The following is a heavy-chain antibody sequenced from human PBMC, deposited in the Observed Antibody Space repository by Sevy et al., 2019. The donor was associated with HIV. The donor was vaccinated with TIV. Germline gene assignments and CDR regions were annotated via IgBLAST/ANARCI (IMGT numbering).Heavy chain of an antibody. D-gene: IGHD3-10*01. CDR1: GFTFSSYG. CDR2: IWYDGSNK. J-gene: IGHJ4*02. CDR3: ARGEEVLLWFGESLRALFDY. V-gene: IGHV3-33*01. Sequence: GGSLRLSCAASGFTFSSYGMHWVRQAPGKGLEWVAVIWYDGSNKYYADSVKGRFTISRDNSKNTLYLQMNSLRAEDTAVYYCARGEEVLLWFGESLRALFDYWGKGTLVTVSS.